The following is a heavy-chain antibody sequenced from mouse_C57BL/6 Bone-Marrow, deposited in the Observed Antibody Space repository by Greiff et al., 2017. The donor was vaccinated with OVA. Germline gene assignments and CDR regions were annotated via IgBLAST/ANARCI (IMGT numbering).Heavy chain of an antibody. CDR3: ARGALYYYGSSYWYFDV. CDR1: GYTFTDYY. CDR2: INPYNGGT. D-gene: IGHD1-1*01. J-gene: IGHJ1*03. V-gene: IGHV1-19*01. Sequence: VQLQQSGPVLVKPGASVKMSCKASGYTFTDYYMNWVKQSHGKSLEWIGVINPYNGGTSYNQKFKGKATLTVDKSSSTAYMELNSLTSEDSAVYYCARGALYYYGSSYWYFDVWGTGTTVTVSS.